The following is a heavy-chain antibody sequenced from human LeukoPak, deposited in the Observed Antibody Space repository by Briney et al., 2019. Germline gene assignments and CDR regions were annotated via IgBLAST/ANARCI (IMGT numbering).Heavy chain of an antibody. CDR2: IYYSGST. CDR3: AREASGYSYGYYYHYMDV. V-gene: IGHV4-31*03. J-gene: IGHJ6*03. D-gene: IGHD5-18*01. Sequence: SQTLSLTCTVSGGSISSGGYYWSWIRQHPGKGLEWIGYIYYSGSTYYNPSLKSRVTISVDTSKNQFSLKLSSVTAADTAVYYCAREASGYSYGYYYHYMDVWGKGTTVTVSS. CDR1: GGSISSGGYY.